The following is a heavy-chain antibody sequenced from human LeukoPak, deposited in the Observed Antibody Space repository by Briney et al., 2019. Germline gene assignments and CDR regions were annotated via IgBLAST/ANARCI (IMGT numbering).Heavy chain of an antibody. V-gene: IGHV3-21*01. CDR2: INSYSSYI. Sequence: PGGSLRLSCAASGFTFSSYAMSWVRQAPGKGLEWVSSINSYSSYIYYADSVKGRFTISRDNAKNSLYLQVNSLRAEDTAVYYCARGPTMKMDVWGKGTTVTVSS. D-gene: IGHD3-22*01. CDR1: GFTFSSYA. J-gene: IGHJ6*04. CDR3: ARGPTMKMDV.